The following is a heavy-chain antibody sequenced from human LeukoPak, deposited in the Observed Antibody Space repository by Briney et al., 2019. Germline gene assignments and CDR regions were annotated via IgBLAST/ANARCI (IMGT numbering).Heavy chain of an antibody. D-gene: IGHD2-15*01. CDR1: AFTFSSYS. CDR2: ITTSSSYI. J-gene: IGHJ4*02. V-gene: IGHV3-21*01. CDR3: ARVGYCSGGSCYSVWYSLGYFDY. Sequence: PGGSLRLSCAASAFTFSSYSLNWVRQAPGKGLEWVSSITTSSSYIYYADSVKGRFTISRDNAKDSLYLQMNSLRAKATAVYYCARVGYCSGGSCYSVWYSLGYFDYWGQGTLVTVSS.